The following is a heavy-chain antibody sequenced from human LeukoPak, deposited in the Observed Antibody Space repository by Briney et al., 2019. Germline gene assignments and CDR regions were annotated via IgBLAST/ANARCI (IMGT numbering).Heavy chain of an antibody. J-gene: IGHJ4*02. CDR3: ASGGYCSGGSCYQTIDY. CDR2: IYYSGST. Sequence: PSETLSLTCTVSGGSISSSSYYWGWIRQPPGKGLECIGSIYYSGSTYYNPSLKSRVTISVDTSKNQFSLKLSSVTAADTAVYYCASGGYCSGGSCYQTIDYWGQGTLVAVSS. V-gene: IGHV4-39*01. CDR1: GGSISSSSYY. D-gene: IGHD2-15*01.